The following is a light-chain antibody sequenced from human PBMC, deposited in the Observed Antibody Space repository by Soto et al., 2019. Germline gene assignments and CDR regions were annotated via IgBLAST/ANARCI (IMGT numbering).Light chain of an antibody. CDR3: QQYYTTPRT. V-gene: IGKV4-1*01. CDR2: WAS. Sequence: DSVMTQSPDSLTVSLGERATINCKSSQTVLYSSNNKNYLAWYQHKPGQPPKLLIYWASTREFGVPDRFSGSGSATDFTLTISSLQAEDVAVYYCQQYYTTPRTFGQGTKVEIK. CDR1: QTVLYSSNNKNY. J-gene: IGKJ1*01.